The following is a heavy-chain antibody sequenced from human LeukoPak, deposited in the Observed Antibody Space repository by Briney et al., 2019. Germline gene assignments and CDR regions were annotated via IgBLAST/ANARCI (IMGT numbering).Heavy chain of an antibody. CDR3: AKRSGSSGWYSFDY. D-gene: IGHD6-19*01. V-gene: IGHV3-15*01. J-gene: IGHJ4*02. CDR2: IKSKTDGGTT. Sequence: PGGSLRLSCAASGFTFSNAWMSWVRQAPGKGLEWVGRIKSKTDGGTTDYAAPVKGRFTISRDDSKNTLYLQMNSLRAEDTAVYYCAKRSGSSGWYSFDYWGQGTLVTVSS. CDR1: GFTFSNAW.